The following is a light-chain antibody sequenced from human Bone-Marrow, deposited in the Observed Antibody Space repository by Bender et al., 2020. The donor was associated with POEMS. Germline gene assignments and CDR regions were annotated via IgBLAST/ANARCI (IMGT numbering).Light chain of an antibody. J-gene: IGLJ3*02. Sequence: QSVLTQPPSASGTPGQRVTISCSGSRSNIGRVTVSWYQHLPGTAPRLVVYSNYQRPSGVPARFSGSKSGTSASLAISDIQSEDEGDYYCSSWDDSLSGWVFGGGTKLTVL. CDR1: RSNIGRVT. CDR2: SNY. CDR3: SSWDDSLSGWV. V-gene: IGLV1-44*01.